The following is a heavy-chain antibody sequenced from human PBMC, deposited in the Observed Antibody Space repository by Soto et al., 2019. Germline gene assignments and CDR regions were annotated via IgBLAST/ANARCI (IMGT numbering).Heavy chain of an antibody. D-gene: IGHD6-19*01. CDR2: ISYDGKYD. Sequence: QVHLVESGGGVVQPGRSLRLSCAASGFIFTTYAMHWVRQAPGKGPEWVAVISYDGKYDYYADSVRGRFTISRDNSKNTLYLQMDSLRADDTALYYCARSSVAGTWGYYYDYWGQGALVTVSS. CDR1: GFIFTTYA. CDR3: ARSSVAGTWGYYYDY. V-gene: IGHV3-30*04. J-gene: IGHJ4*02.